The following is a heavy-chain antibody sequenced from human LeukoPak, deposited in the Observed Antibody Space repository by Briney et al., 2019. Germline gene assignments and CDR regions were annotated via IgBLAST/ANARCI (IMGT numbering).Heavy chain of an antibody. Sequence: GASVKVSCKASGYTFTGYYMHWVRQAPGQGLEWMGWINPNSGGTNYAQKFQGRVTMTRGTSISTAYMELSRLRSDDTAVYYCARGIRYFDSNFDYWGQGTLVTASS. CDR3: ARGIRYFDSNFDY. V-gene: IGHV1-2*02. D-gene: IGHD3-9*01. CDR2: INPNSGGT. CDR1: GYTFTGYY. J-gene: IGHJ4*02.